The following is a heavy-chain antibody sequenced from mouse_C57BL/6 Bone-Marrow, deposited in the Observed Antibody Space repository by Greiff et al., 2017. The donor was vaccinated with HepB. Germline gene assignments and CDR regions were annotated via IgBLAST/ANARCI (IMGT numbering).Heavy chain of an antibody. V-gene: IGHV14-4*01. CDR3: TTEVLRSDY. CDR2: IDPENGDT. CDR1: GFNIKDDY. D-gene: IGHD1-1*01. Sequence: EVQLQQSGAELVRPGASVKLSCTASGFNIKDDYMHWVKQRPEQGLEWIGWIDPENGDTEYASKFQGKATITADTASNTAYLQLSSLTSEDTAVYYCTTEVLRSDYGGQGTTLTVSS. J-gene: IGHJ2*01.